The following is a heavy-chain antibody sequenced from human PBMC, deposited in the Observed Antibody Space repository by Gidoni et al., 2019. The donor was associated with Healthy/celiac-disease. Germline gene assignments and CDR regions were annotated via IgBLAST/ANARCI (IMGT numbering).Heavy chain of an antibody. V-gene: IGHV3-20*04. D-gene: IGHD3-9*01. CDR2: INWNGGST. CDR1: GFTLDGYG. Sequence: ELQLLESGGGVVRPGGSLRLPCAASGFTLDGYGMSWVRQAPGKGLEWVSGINWNGGSTGYADSVKGRFTISRDNAKNSLYLQMNSLRAEDTALYYGARDHLGRDILTGLCHWGQGTLVTVSS. J-gene: IGHJ4*02. CDR3: ARDHLGRDILTGLCH.